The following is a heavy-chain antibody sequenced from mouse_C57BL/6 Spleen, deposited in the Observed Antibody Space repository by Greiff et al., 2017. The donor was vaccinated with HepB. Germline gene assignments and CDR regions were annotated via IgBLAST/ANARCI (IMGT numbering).Heavy chain of an antibody. CDR3: TPNWDGLAY. V-gene: IGHV14-4*01. CDR2: IDPENGDT. Sequence: EVQLQQSGAELVRPGASVKLSCTASGFNIKDDYMHWVKQRPEQGLEWIGWIDPENGDTEYASKFQGKATITADTSSNTTYLQLSSLTSEDTAVYYCTPNWDGLAYVGQGTLVTVSA. J-gene: IGHJ3*01. CDR1: GFNIKDDY. D-gene: IGHD4-1*01.